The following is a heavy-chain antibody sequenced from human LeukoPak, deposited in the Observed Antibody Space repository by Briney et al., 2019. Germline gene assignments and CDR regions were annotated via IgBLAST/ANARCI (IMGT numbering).Heavy chain of an antibody. J-gene: IGHJ4*02. CDR3: AKSMSSSWYSSFDY. D-gene: IGHD6-13*01. V-gene: IGHV3-23*01. CDR1: GFTFRSYA. CDR2: ISGSGGST. Sequence: PGGSLRLSCAASGFTFRSYAMSWVRQAPGKGLEWVSVISGSGGSTYYADSVKGRFTISRDNSKNTLYLQMNSLRAEDTAVYYCAKSMSSSWYSSFDYWGQGTLVTVSS.